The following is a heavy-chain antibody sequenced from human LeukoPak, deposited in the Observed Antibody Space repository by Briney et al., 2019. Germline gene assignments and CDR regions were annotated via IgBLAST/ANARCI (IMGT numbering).Heavy chain of an antibody. CDR2: IRSGRRHI. D-gene: IGHD3-10*01. V-gene: IGHV3-21*01. J-gene: IGHJ4*02. CDR3: GKEAGGGDYFDY. CDR1: RFTFSSYT. Sequence: PGGSLRLSCAASRFTFSSYTMNWVRQAPGKGLEWVSSIRSGRRHIYYADSVKGRLTISRDNAKTSLFLKINSLIAEDTCVSFLGKEAGGGDYFDYWGQGTLVTVSS.